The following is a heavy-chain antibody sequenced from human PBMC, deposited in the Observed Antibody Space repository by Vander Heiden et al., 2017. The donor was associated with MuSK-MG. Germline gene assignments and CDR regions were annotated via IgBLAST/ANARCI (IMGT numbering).Heavy chain of an antibody. CDR2: IKQDGSEN. D-gene: IGHD5-12*01. CDR1: RSACSSYW. V-gene: IGHV3-7*01. CDR3: ARKDGYNTWTDY. J-gene: IGHJ4*02. Sequence: VQLVESGGGLVQPGGSLRLSCAASRSACSSYWRSWIGKAPGKGLGWLANIKQDGSENYYVDSVKGRFTISRDNAKNSLYLQMNSLRAEDTAVYYCARKDGYNTWTDYWGQGTLVTVSS.